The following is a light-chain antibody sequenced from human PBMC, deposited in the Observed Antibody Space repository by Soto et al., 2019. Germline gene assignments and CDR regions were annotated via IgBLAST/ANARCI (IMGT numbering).Light chain of an antibody. Sequence: QSALTQPASVSGSPGQSITISCTGTSSDVGGYNYVSWYQQHPGKAPKLMIYEVSNRPSGVSNRFSGSKSGNTASLTISGLQAEDEADYYCSSYISRSIDYVLGTGTKLTVL. V-gene: IGLV2-14*01. CDR2: EVS. CDR1: SSDVGGYNY. CDR3: SSYISRSIDYV. J-gene: IGLJ1*01.